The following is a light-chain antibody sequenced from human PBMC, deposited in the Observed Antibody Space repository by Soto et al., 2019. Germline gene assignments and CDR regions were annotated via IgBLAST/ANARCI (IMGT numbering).Light chain of an antibody. J-gene: IGLJ2*01. CDR1: SSDVGSYKF. Sequence: QSALTQPASVSGSPGQSITISCTGTSSDVGSYKFVSWYQQYPGKGPKLMIYEGSKRPSGVSNRFSGSKSGNTASLTISGLQAEDEAEYYCCSYGGSSSFGVFGGGTQLTVL. CDR2: EGS. CDR3: CSYGGSSSFGV. V-gene: IGLV2-23*01.